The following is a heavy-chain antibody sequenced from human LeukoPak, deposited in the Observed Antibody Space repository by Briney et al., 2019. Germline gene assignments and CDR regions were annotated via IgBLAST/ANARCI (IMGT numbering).Heavy chain of an antibody. CDR1: GFTFSSYG. D-gene: IGHD3-22*01. Sequence: GGTLRLSCAASGFTFSSYGMSWVRQAPGKGLEWVSAISGSGGSTYYADSVKGRFTISRDNSKNTLYLQMNSLRAEDTAVYYCARETTYYYDSSGYLNYWGQGTLVTVSS. CDR3: ARETTYYYDSSGYLNY. J-gene: IGHJ4*02. CDR2: ISGSGGST. V-gene: IGHV3-23*01.